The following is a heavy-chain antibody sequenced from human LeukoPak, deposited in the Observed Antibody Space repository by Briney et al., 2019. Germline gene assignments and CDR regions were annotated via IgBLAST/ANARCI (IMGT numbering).Heavy chain of an antibody. CDR2: IYTSGST. CDR1: GGSISSGSYY. D-gene: IGHD6-13*01. CDR3: ARGLYSSSWYLRY. J-gene: IGHJ4*02. Sequence: SETLSLTCTVSGGSISSGSYYWSWIRQPAGKGLEWIGRIYTSGSTNYNPSLKSRVTMSVDTSKNQFSLKLSSVTAADTAVYYCARGLYSSSWYLRYWGQGTLVTVSS. V-gene: IGHV4-61*02.